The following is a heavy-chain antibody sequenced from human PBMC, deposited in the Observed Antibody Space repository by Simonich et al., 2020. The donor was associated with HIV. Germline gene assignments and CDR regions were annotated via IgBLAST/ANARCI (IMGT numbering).Heavy chain of an antibody. V-gene: IGHV4-34*01. Sequence: QVHLQQWGAGLVKPSETLSLTCAVYGGSFSGYYWTWIRQPPGKGLEWIGEINHSGRTNYNPTIKSRAIISVEASKNQFSLKLRSVTAADTAVYYCARGAPSVAAAREVWFDPWGQGTLVTVSS. CDR2: INHSGRT. CDR1: GGSFSGYY. CDR3: ARGAPSVAAAREVWFDP. J-gene: IGHJ5*02. D-gene: IGHD6-25*01.